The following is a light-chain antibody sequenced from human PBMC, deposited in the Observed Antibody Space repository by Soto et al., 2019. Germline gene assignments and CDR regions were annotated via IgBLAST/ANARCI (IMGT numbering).Light chain of an antibody. CDR1: QSVGIN. J-gene: IGKJ2*01. V-gene: IGKV3-15*01. CDR2: GAS. CDR3: QQFSDWPRS. Sequence: EIVMTQSPGTLSVSPGERASLSCRASQSVGINLAWYQQKPGQGPRLLIYGASTRASGIPARFSGSGSGTEFTLPISSLQSEDFAVYYCQQFSDWPRSFGLGTKLEI.